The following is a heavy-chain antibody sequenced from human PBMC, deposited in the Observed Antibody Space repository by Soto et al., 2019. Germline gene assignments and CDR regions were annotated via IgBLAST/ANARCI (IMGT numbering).Heavy chain of an antibody. CDR3: VAGGTRWLQSPFDY. CDR1: GYTFTSYA. CDR2: INAGNGNT. D-gene: IGHD1-1*01. V-gene: IGHV1-3*01. J-gene: IGHJ4*02. Sequence: ASVKVSCKASGYTFTSYAMHWVRQAPGQRLEWMGWINAGNGNTKYSQKFQGRVTITRDTSASTAYTELSSLRSEDTAVYYCVAGGTRWLQSPFDYWGQGTLVTVSS.